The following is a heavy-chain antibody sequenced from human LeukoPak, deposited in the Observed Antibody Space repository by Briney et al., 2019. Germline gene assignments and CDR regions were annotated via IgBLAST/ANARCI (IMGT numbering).Heavy chain of an antibody. CDR2: ISGSGGST. D-gene: IGHD3-22*01. CDR3: AKGVQGYYDSSGYDY. Sequence: GGSLRLSCAASGFTFSSYGMSWVRQAPGKGLEWVSAISGSGGSTYYADSVKGRFTISRDNSKNTLYLQMNSLRAEDMALYYCAKGVQGYYDSSGYDYWGQGTLVTVSS. V-gene: IGHV3-23*01. J-gene: IGHJ4*02. CDR1: GFTFSSYG.